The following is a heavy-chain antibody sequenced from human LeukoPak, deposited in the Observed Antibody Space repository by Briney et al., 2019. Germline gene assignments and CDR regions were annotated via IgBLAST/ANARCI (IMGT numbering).Heavy chain of an antibody. Sequence: PSETLSLTCAVYGGSSSGYYWSWIRQPPGKGLEWIGEINHSGSTNYNPSLKSRVTISVDTSKNHFSLKLSSVTAADTAVYYCARGHGYSDGSSGWPGDAFDIWGQGTMVTVSS. CDR2: INHSGST. CDR3: ARGHGYSDGSSGWPGDAFDI. D-gene: IGHD6-19*01. J-gene: IGHJ3*02. V-gene: IGHV4-34*01. CDR1: GGSSSGYY.